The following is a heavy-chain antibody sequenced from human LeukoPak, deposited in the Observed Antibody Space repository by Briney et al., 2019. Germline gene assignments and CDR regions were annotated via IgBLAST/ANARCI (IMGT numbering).Heavy chain of an antibody. CDR2: MYYRGST. CDR1: GGSISSSSNY. CDR3: ARDGITMFRGRSWFDP. Sequence: PSETLSLTCTVSGGSISSSSNYWGWIRQSPGKGLEWIGSMYYRGSTYYNPSLKSRVTISVDTSKNQFSLNLSSVTAADTAVYYCARDGITMFRGRSWFDPWGQGTLVTVSS. V-gene: IGHV4-39*07. J-gene: IGHJ5*02. D-gene: IGHD3-10*01.